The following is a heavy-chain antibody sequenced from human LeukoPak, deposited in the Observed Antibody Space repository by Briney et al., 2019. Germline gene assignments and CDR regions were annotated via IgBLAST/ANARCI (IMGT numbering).Heavy chain of an antibody. CDR1: GGSFSGYY. CDR2: INHSGST. D-gene: IGHD3-10*01. CDR3: ARLAGEFYYYYYMDV. Sequence: SETLSLTCAVYGGSFSGYYWSWIRRPPGKGLEWIGEINHSGSTNYNPSLKSRVTISVDTSKNQFSLKLSSVTAADTAVYYCARLAGEFYYYYYMDVWGKGTTVTVSS. V-gene: IGHV4-34*01. J-gene: IGHJ6*03.